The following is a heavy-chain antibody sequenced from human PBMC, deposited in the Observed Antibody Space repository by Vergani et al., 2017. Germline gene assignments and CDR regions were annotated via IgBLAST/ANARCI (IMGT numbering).Heavy chain of an antibody. J-gene: IGHJ4*02. CDR2: IYYSGRT. V-gene: IGHV4-39*07. D-gene: IGHD5/OR15-5a*01. Sequence: QLQLQESGPGLVKPSETLSLTCTVSGGSISSSSYYWGWIRQPPGKGLEWIGSIYYSGRTYYHPALKSRVTISVDTSKNQFSLKLSSVTAADTAVYYCARDLRPAPHPFDYWGQGTLVTVSS. CDR1: GGSISSSSYY. CDR3: ARDLRPAPHPFDY.